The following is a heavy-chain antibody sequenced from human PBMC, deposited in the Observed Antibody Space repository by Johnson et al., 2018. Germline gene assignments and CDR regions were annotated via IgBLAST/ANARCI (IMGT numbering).Heavy chain of an antibody. CDR2: INSDGSST. CDR3: ARVGSSSWVAAFDI. Sequence: VQLQESGGGLVQPGGSLRLSCAASGFTFSSYWMHWVRQAPGKGLVWVSRINSDGSSTSYADSVKGGVTISRDNAKNTLYVQMKSLSAEDTAVYYCARVGSSSWVAAFDIWGQGTMVTVSS. J-gene: IGHJ3*02. V-gene: IGHV3-74*01. D-gene: IGHD6-6*01. CDR1: GFTFSSYW.